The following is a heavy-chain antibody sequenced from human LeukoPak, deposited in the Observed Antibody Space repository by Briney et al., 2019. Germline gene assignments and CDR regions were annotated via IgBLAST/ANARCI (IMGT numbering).Heavy chain of an antibody. CDR3: ARVRLPPRTFDY. CDR1: GFTFSSYA. D-gene: IGHD4-11*01. Sequence: QTGGSLRLSCAASGFTFSSYAMSWVRQAPGKGLEWVANIKQDGSEKYYVDSVKGRFTISRDNAKNSLYLQMNSLRAEDTAVYYCARVRLPPRTFDYWGQGTLVTVSS. CDR2: IKQDGSEK. J-gene: IGHJ4*02. V-gene: IGHV3-7*01.